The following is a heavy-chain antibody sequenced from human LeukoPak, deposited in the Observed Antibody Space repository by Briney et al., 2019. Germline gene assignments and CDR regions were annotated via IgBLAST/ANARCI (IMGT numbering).Heavy chain of an antibody. D-gene: IGHD2-2*01. CDR3: ARSETGYCSSTSCYPRRYYYYYYGMDV. CDR1: GGSIHNYS. Sequence: SETLSLTCTVSGGSIHNYSWTWIRQTPGKGLEWIGHISHSGSTSYNPSLKSRVTISVDTSKNQFSLKLTSVTAADTAVYYCARSETGYCSSTSCYPRRYYYYYYGMDVWGQGTTVTVSS. CDR2: ISHSGST. J-gene: IGHJ6*02. V-gene: IGHV4-59*01.